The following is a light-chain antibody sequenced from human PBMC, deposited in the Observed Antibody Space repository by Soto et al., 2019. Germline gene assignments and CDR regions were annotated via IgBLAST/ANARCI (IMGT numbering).Light chain of an antibody. Sequence: DIVMTQSPLSLPVTPGEPASISCRSSQSLLHSNGYNYVDWYLQKPGQSPQLLIYLGSNRASGVPERFSGSGLGTDYTLKISRVEAEDVGAYYCMQALQTPRTFGQGTKVEIK. J-gene: IGKJ1*01. CDR1: QSLLHSNGYNY. CDR3: MQALQTPRT. CDR2: LGS. V-gene: IGKV2-28*01.